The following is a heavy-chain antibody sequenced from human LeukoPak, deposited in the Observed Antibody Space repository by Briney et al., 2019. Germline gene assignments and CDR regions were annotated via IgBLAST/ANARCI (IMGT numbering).Heavy chain of an antibody. CDR2: MNPNSGNT. CDR3: ARGLPGCSSTSCYLNWFDP. CDR1: GYTFTSYD. D-gene: IGHD2-2*01. V-gene: IGHV1-8*01. Sequence: ASVKVSCKASGYTFTSYDINWVRQATGQGLEWMGWMNPNSGNTGYAQEFQGRVTMTRNTSISTAYMELSSLRSEDTAVYYCARGLPGCSSTSCYLNWFDPWGQGTLVTVSS. J-gene: IGHJ5*02.